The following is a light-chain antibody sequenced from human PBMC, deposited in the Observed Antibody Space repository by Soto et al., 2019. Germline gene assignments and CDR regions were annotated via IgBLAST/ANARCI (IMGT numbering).Light chain of an antibody. Sequence: MGLSKTTDTLSLSPGETATLSFTASQSVSNTYLAWYQQKPGQAPRLLIYGASGRATAIPDRFSGSGSGTEFTLIINRLEPEDFALYYCQHYGTSILFAQGTRLEIK. CDR3: QHYGTSIL. J-gene: IGKJ5*01. CDR1: QSVSNTY. CDR2: GAS. V-gene: IGKV3-20*01.